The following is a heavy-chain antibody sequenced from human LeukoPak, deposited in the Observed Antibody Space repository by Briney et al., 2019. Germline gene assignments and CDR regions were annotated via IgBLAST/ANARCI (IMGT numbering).Heavy chain of an antibody. J-gene: IGHJ4*02. V-gene: IGHV3-30-3*01. CDR3: AREGNSGYYPY. CDR2: ISYDGSEK. CDR1: GLTFSSYP. D-gene: IGHD3-22*01. Sequence: GRSLRLSCAASGLTFSSYPMHWVRQAPGKGLEWVAVISYDGSEKHYADPVKGRFTISGDNSKNTLYLQMSSLRAEDTAMYYCAREGNSGYYPYWGQGILVTVSS.